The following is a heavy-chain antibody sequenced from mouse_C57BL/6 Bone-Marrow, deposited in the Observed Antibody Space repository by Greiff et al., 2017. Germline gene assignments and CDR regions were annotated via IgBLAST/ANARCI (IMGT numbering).Heavy chain of an antibody. J-gene: IGHJ4*01. D-gene: IGHD1-1*01. CDR1: GFSLTSYG. CDR3: ASRFYYYGSSYDAMDY. V-gene: IGHV2-3*01. CDR2: IWGDGST. Sequence: VQLQQSGPGLVAPSPRLSITCPVSGFSLTSYGVSWVRQPPGKGLEWLGVIWGDGSTNYHSALISRLSISKDNSKSQVFLKLNSLQTDDTATYSGASRFYYYGSSYDAMDYWGQGTSVTVSS.